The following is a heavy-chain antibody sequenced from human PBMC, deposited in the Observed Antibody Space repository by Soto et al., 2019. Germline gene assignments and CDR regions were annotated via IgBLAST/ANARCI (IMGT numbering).Heavy chain of an antibody. CDR2: FSGGGGGGGLI. D-gene: IGHD2-2*01. CDR1: GFTFCSYD. J-gene: IGHJ3*01. CDR3: AKDLDSSSAFDV. V-gene: IGHV3-23*01. Sequence: GGSLRLSCSASGFTFCSYDMSWFRQAPGQGLEWVATFSGGGGGGGLIYYADSVKGRFTISRDSSKNTLYLQLSSLRAEDTAVYYCAKDLDSSSAFDVWGQGTMVTVSS.